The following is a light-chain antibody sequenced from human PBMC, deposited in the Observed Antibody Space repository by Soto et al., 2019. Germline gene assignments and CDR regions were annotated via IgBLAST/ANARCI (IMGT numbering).Light chain of an antibody. CDR3: SSYTSERNLV. Sequence: QSVLTQPASVSGSPGQSITISCTGTSSDVGGYNYVSWYQQHPGKAPKLMIYEVSNRPSGVSNRFSGSKSGNTASLTISGLQAEDEADYYCSSYTSERNLVFGTGTKLTVL. CDR1: SSDVGGYNY. V-gene: IGLV2-14*01. J-gene: IGLJ1*01. CDR2: EVS.